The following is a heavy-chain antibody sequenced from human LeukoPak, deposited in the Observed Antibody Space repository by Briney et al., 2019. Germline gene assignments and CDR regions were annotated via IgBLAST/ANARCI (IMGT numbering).Heavy chain of an antibody. Sequence: SEALSLTCAVYGGSFSGYYWSWIRQPPGKGLEWIGEINHSGSTNYNPSLKSRVTISVDTSKNQFSLKLSSVTAADTAVYYCARARWLQLPPYYYYYYMDVWGKGTTVTVSS. CDR3: ARARWLQLPPYYYYYYMDV. V-gene: IGHV4-34*01. J-gene: IGHJ6*03. CDR1: GGSFSGYY. CDR2: INHSGST. D-gene: IGHD5-24*01.